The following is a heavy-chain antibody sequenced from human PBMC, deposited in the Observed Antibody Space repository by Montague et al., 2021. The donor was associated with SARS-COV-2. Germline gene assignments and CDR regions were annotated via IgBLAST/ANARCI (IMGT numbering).Heavy chain of an antibody. CDR1: GGSMNSYY. V-gene: IGHV4-59*01. J-gene: IGHJ5*02. Sequence: SETLSLTCSVSGGSMNSYYWSWLRETPGKGLEWIGYIYYRGSTNYNPSLKSRVTISVDTSKNLFSLKLNSMTAADTAVYYCAREDRWNWFDPWGQGTLVIVSS. CDR3: AREDRWNWFDP. D-gene: IGHD5-24*01. CDR2: IYYRGST.